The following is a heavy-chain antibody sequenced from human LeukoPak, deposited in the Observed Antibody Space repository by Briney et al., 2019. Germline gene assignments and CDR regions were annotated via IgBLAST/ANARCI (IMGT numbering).Heavy chain of an antibody. CDR1: GFTFDDYG. Sequence: GGSLRLSCAASGFTFDDYGMSWVRQVPGKGLEWVSGINWNGGSTGYADSVKGRFTISRDNAKNSLYLQMNSLRAEDTAFYYCAREGYCSTTSCAYAMDVWGQGTTVTVSS. V-gene: IGHV3-20*04. CDR3: AREGYCSTTSCAYAMDV. CDR2: INWNGGST. D-gene: IGHD2-2*01. J-gene: IGHJ6*02.